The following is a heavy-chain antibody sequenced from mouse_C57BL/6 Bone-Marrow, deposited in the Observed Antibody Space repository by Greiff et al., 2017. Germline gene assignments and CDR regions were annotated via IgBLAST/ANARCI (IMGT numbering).Heavy chain of an antibody. J-gene: IGHJ3*01. CDR2: IDPSDSYT. CDR1: GYTFTSYW. V-gene: IGHV1-50*01. Sequence: QVQLQQPGAELVKPGASVKLSCKASGYTFTSYWMQWVKQRPGQGLEWIGEIDPSDSYTNYNQKFKGKATSTVDKSSSTAYMQLSSLTSEDSAVYYCANNWWFGYGGQGTMVTVSA. CDR3: ANNWWFGY. D-gene: IGHD4-1*01.